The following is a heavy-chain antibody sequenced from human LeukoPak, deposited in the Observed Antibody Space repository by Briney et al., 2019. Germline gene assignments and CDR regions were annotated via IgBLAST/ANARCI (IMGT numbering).Heavy chain of an antibody. V-gene: IGHV1-8*03. CDR1: GYTFTSYD. Sequence: EASVKVSCKASGYTFTSYDINWVRQATGQGLEWMGWMNPNSGNTGYAQKFQGRVTITRNTSISTAYMELSSLRSEDTAVYYCAKDVVGQQWLENYWGQGTLVTVSS. CDR3: AKDVVGQQWLENY. CDR2: MNPNSGNT. J-gene: IGHJ4*02. D-gene: IGHD6-19*01.